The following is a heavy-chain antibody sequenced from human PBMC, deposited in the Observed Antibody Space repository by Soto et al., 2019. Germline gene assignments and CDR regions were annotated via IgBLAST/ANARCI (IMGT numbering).Heavy chain of an antibody. D-gene: IGHD1-26*01. CDR3: ARGLDQPPVGLFFDT. Sequence: QVELVQSGAEVKNPGSSVKVSCKTSGGTFNTYLIDWVRQAPGQGLEWMGGIIPAFDATKYAHKFQDRVTITADKSTSTAYLEPRTLTSEDTAVYYCARGLDQPPVGLFFDTWGQGTLVTVSS. CDR1: GGTFNTYL. V-gene: IGHV1-69*06. J-gene: IGHJ4*02. CDR2: IIPAFDAT.